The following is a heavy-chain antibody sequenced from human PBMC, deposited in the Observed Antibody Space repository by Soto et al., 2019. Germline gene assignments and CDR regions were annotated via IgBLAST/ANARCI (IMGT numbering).Heavy chain of an antibody. D-gene: IGHD6-13*01. CDR3: ARGVAAAGTGVYNWFDP. Sequence: QVQLVQSGAEVKKPGSSVKVSCKASGGTFSSYAISWVRQAPGQGLEWMGGIIPIFGTANYAQKFQGRVTITADESTRTAYMELSSLRSEDTAVYYCARGVAAAGTGVYNWFDPWGQGNLVTVSS. CDR2: IIPIFGTA. CDR1: GGTFSSYA. J-gene: IGHJ5*02. V-gene: IGHV1-69*01.